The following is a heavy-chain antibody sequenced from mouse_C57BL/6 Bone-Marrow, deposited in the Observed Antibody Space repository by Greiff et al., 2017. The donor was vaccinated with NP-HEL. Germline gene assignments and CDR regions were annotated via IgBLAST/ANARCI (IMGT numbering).Heavy chain of an antibody. J-gene: IGHJ4*01. CDR1: GYSITSGY. CDR2: ISYSGST. V-gene: IGHV3-8*01. Sequence: EVQLQQSGPGLAKPSQTLSLTCSVTGYSITSGYWNWIRKFPGNKLEYMGYISYSGSTYYNPSLKSRISITRDTSKNQYYLQLNSVTTEDTATYYCARSPLWLRRNYYAMDYWGQGTSVTVSS. CDR3: ARSPLWLRRNYYAMDY. D-gene: IGHD2-2*01.